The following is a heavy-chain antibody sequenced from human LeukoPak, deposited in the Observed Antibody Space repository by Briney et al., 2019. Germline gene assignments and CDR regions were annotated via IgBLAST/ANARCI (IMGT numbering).Heavy chain of an antibody. Sequence: GASVKVSCKASGYTFTGYYMHWVRQAPGQGLEWMGWINPNSGGTNYAQKFQGWVTMTRDTSISTAYMELSRLRSDDTAVYYCARDASYDFWSGYYTPRRDAAFDIWGQGTMVIVSS. V-gene: IGHV1-2*04. CDR1: GYTFTGYY. CDR3: ARDASYDFWSGYYTPRRDAAFDI. D-gene: IGHD3-3*01. CDR2: INPNSGGT. J-gene: IGHJ3*02.